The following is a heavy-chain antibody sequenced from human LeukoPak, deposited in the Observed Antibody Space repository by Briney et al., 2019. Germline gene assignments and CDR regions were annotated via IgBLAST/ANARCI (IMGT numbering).Heavy chain of an antibody. D-gene: IGHD5-18*01. V-gene: IGHV3-11*01. J-gene: IGHJ4*01. CDR3: ASLAMGSPF. Sequence: GALRLSCAASGVTFSDYYMSWIRQAPGKGLQWVSYITSSGSDLYYADSVKDRFTISRDNAKNSLYLQMNSLRVEDTAVYYCASLAMGSPFWGHGTLVTVSS. CDR2: ITSSGSDL. CDR1: GVTFSDYY.